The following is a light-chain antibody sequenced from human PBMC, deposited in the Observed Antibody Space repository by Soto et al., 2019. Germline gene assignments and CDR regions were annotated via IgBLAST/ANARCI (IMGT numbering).Light chain of an antibody. CDR3: SSYTRRSTYA. J-gene: IGLJ1*01. V-gene: IGLV2-14*03. CDR1: SSDVGSYNV. CDR2: DVS. Sequence: QSVLTQPASVSGSPGQSITIPCSGTSSDVGSYNVVSWYQQHPGKAPKLVIYDVSNRPSGVSPRFSGAKSGNTASLTIAGLQVEDEADYYCSSYTRRSTYAFGTGTRSPS.